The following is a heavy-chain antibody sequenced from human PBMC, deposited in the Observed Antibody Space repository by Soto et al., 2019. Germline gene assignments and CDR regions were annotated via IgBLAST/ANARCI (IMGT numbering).Heavy chain of an antibody. Sequence: EVQLVESGGGLVQPGGSLRLSCAASGFTFSSDWMSWVRQSPGKGLDFVANIKHDGSEKHYVDFVKGRFTISRDNAKNSLYLQMNSLRVKDTAVSYCAKTPPHLYYCYGMDVWGQGTTVTVSS. CDR3: AKTPPHLYYCYGMDV. CDR1: GFTFSSDW. V-gene: IGHV3-7*03. CDR2: IKHDGSEK. J-gene: IGHJ6*02.